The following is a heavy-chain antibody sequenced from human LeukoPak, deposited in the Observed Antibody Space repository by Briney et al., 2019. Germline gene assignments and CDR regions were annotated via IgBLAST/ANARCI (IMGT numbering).Heavy chain of an antibody. J-gene: IGHJ4*02. D-gene: IGHD2-15*01. Sequence: PGGSLRLSCAASGFTFSSYWMHWVRQAPGKGLVWVSRINSDGSSTSYADSVKGRFTISRDNAMNTLYLQMNSLRAEDTAVYYCARAPSYRSSGSCYYLLDYWGQGTLVTVSS. CDR1: GFTFSSYW. V-gene: IGHV3-74*01. CDR2: INSDGSST. CDR3: ARAPSYRSSGSCYYLLDY.